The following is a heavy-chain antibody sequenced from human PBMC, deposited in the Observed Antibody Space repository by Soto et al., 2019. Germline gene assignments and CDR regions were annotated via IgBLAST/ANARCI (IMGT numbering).Heavy chain of an antibody. V-gene: IGHV3-74*01. Sequence: EVQVVESGGGLVQPGGSLRLSCAASGFTFSNHWMHWVRQVPGKGLVWVSRIKSDGTVTSYADSVKGRLTISRDNAKNTLYLQMNTLGAEDTAVYYCAREARYFYGMDVWGQGTTVTVSS. CDR2: IKSDGTVT. CDR3: AREARYFYGMDV. CDR1: GFTFSNHW. J-gene: IGHJ6*02.